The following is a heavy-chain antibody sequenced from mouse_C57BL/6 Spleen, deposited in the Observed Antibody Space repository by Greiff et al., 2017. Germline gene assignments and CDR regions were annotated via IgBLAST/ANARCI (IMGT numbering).Heavy chain of an antibody. CDR1: GYTFTSYW. Sequence: QVQLQQPGAELVMPGASVKLSCKASGYTFTSYWMHWVKQRPGQGLEWIGEIDPSDSYTNYNQKFKGKSTLAVDKSSSTAYMQLSRLTSEDSAVYYCSGGSSFAYWGQGTLVTVSA. CDR2: IDPSDSYT. CDR3: SGGSSFAY. V-gene: IGHV1-69*01. J-gene: IGHJ3*01.